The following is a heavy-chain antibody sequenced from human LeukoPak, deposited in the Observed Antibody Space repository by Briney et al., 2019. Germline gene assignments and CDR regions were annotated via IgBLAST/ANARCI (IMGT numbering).Heavy chain of an antibody. V-gene: IGHV3-9*01. CDR3: AKGPEYYDILTPMQAFDI. D-gene: IGHD3-9*01. Sequence: PGGSLRLSCAASGFTFYDYAMHWVRHAPGKGLEWVSGIRWNSGSIGYADSVKGRFTISRDNAMNSLYLQMNSLRAEDTALYYCAKGPEYYDILTPMQAFDIWGQGTMVTVSS. CDR1: GFTFYDYA. CDR2: IRWNSGSI. J-gene: IGHJ3*02.